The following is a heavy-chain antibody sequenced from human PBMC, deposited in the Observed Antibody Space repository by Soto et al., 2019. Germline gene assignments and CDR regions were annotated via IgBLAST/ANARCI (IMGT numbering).Heavy chain of an antibody. D-gene: IGHD1-1*01. CDR1: GYTFTGYY. V-gene: IGHV1-2*04. CDR3: AREGDDGFTGLSDAFDI. J-gene: IGHJ3*02. CDR2: INPNSGGT. Sequence: ASVKVSCKASGYTFTGYYMHWVRQAPGQGLEWMGWINPNSGGTNYAQKFQGWVTMTRDTSISTACMELSRLRSDDTAVYYCAREGDDGFTGLSDAFDIWGQGTMVTVSS.